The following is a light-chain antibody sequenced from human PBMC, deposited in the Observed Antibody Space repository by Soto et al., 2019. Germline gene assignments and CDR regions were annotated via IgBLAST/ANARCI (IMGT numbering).Light chain of an antibody. V-gene: IGLV2-8*01. CDR1: SSDVGGYNY. Sequence: QSALTQPPSASGSLGQSVTISCTGTSSDVGGYNYVSWHQQHPGKAPKVMIYEVTKRPPGVPDRFSGSKSGNTASLTVSGLQAEDEADYYCRSFAGGGNPVLLGGGIKLTVL. CDR3: RSFAGGGNPVL. J-gene: IGLJ2*01. CDR2: EVT.